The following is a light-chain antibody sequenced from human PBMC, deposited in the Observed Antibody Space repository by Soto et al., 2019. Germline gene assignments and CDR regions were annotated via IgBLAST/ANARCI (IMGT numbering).Light chain of an antibody. CDR2: WAS. CDR3: QQYYSTWT. J-gene: IGKJ1*01. CDR1: QSVLYSSNNKNY. V-gene: IGKV4-1*01. Sequence: DIVMTQSPDSLAVSLGERATINCKSSQSVLYSSNNKNYLAWYQQKPGQPPKLLIYWASTRESGVPDRFSGSGSGTDFXLTISSLQAEDVAVYYCQQYYSTWTFGQGTKVEIK.